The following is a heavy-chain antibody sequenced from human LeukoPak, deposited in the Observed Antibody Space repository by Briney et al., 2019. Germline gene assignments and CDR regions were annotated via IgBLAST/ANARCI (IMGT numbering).Heavy chain of an antibody. CDR1: GFTFTAYY. D-gene: IGHD3-22*01. CDR3: AKSSVRVKYYYDSSGYTPGYFDL. V-gene: IGHV1-2*02. CDR2: INPNSGGT. J-gene: IGHJ2*01. Sequence: GASVKVSCKASGFTFTAYYMHWVRQAPGQGLEWMGWINPNSGGTNYAQKFQGRVTMTRDTSISTAYMELSRLRSDDTAVYYCAKSSVRVKYYYDSSGYTPGYFDLWGRGTLVTVSS.